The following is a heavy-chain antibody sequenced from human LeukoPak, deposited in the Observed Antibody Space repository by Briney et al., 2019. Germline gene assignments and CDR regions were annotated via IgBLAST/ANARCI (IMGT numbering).Heavy chain of an antibody. CDR2: IYHSGST. D-gene: IGHD6-6*01. Sequence: SETLSLTCTVSGGSISSGGYYWSWIRQPPGKGLEWIGYIYHSGSTYYNPSLKSRVTISVDRSKNQFSLKLSSVTAADTAVYYCARGVAARPRPYYFDYWGQGTLVTVSS. J-gene: IGHJ4*02. CDR1: GGSISSGGYY. V-gene: IGHV4-30-2*01. CDR3: ARGVAARPRPYYFDY.